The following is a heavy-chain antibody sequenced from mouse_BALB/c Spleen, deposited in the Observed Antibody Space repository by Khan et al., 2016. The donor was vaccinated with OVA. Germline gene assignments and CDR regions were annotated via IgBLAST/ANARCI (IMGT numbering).Heavy chain of an antibody. CDR3: ARSTWYFDV. V-gene: IGHV1S135*01. J-gene: IGHJ1*01. CDR2: IDPYYGGI. Sequence: SPPAPGPSFPGSPLTPATTRNGQSLEWIGNIDPYYGGISYNQKFKGKATLTVDKSSSTAYMQLKSLTSEDSAVYYCARSTWYFDVWGAGTTVTVSS. CDR1: GPSFPGSP.